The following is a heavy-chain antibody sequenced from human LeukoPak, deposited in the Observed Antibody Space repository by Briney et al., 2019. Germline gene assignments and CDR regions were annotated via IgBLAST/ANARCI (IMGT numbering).Heavy chain of an antibody. V-gene: IGHV4-39*02. D-gene: IGHD2-8*02. J-gene: IGHJ6*03. Sequence: PSETLSLTCTVSGGSISSSNYYWGWIRQPPGKGLEWIGSIHYSGSTYYNPSLESRVTISVDTSKNQFSLKLSSVTAADTAVYYCARDGPGGPIKNYYYYYMDVWGKGTTVTISS. CDR1: GGSISSSNYY. CDR3: ARDGPGGPIKNYYYYYMDV. CDR2: IHYSGST.